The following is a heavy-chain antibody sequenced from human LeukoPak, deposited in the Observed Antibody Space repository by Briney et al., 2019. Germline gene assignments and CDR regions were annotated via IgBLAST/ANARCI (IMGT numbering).Heavy chain of an antibody. V-gene: IGHV3-30-3*01. CDR2: ISYDGSNK. D-gene: IGHD6-13*01. CDR1: GFTSSSYA. CDR3: ARDPGTDYFDY. J-gene: IGHJ4*02. Sequence: GRSLRLSCAASGFTSSSYAMHWVRQAPGKGLEWVAVISYDGSNKYYADSVKGRFTISRDNSKNTLYLQMNSLRAEDTAVYYCARDPGTDYFDYWGQGTLVTVSS.